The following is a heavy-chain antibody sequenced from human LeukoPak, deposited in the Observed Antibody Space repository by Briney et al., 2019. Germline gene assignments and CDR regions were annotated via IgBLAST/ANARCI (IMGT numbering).Heavy chain of an antibody. Sequence: ASVKVSCKASGYTFTSDYMHWVRQAPGQGLEWMGIINPSGGSTSYAQKFQGRVTMTRDTSTSTVYMELSSLRSEDTAVYYCAIGTTSGFGEEIKYDYWGQGTLVTVSS. D-gene: IGHD3-10*01. CDR3: AIGTTSGFGEEIKYDY. V-gene: IGHV1-46*01. J-gene: IGHJ4*02. CDR2: INPSGGST. CDR1: GYTFTSDY.